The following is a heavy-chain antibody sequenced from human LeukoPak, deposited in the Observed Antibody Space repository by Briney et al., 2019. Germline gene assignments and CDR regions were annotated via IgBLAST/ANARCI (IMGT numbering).Heavy chain of an antibody. J-gene: IGHJ4*02. CDR1: GGSIISSSHY. V-gene: IGHV4-39*01. CDR3: AREEASAADY. Sequence: PSETLSLTCTVSGGSIISSSHYWAWIRQPPGKGLEWIGSIYYNGGTFYSPSLKSRASISVGTSKNQFSLKLSSVTAADTSVYFCAREEASAADYWGQGTLVTVSS. D-gene: IGHD6-13*01. CDR2: IYYNGGT.